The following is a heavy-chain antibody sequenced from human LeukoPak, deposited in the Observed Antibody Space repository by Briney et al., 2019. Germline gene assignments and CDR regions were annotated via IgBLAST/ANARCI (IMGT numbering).Heavy chain of an antibody. Sequence: PGGSLRLSCATSGFSFSDYWMSWVRQAPGKGLEWVANLKPDGSESYYVGSVKGRFTFSRDDAKNSVFLLMNNLRAEDTAVYYCAKGLPSAWYCFDFWGQGTLVTVFS. CDR1: GFSFSDYW. D-gene: IGHD2-15*01. CDR2: LKPDGSES. V-gene: IGHV3-7*05. J-gene: IGHJ4*02. CDR3: AKGLPSAWYCFDF.